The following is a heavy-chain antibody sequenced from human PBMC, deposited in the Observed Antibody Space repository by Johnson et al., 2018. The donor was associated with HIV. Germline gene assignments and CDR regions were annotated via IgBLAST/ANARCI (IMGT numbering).Heavy chain of an antibody. CDR2: ISFDGSNK. D-gene: IGHD4-11*01. Sequence: QVQLMESGGGLVQPGGSLRLSCAASGITFSNYWMHWVRQAPGQGLEWVALISFDGSNKYYADSVKGRFTISRDNSKNTVYLRMSSLRAEDTAVYYCANLQSSDFPYAFDVWGQGTMVTVSS. CDR3: ANLQSSDFPYAFDV. V-gene: IGHV3-30*18. CDR1: GITFSNYW. J-gene: IGHJ3*01.